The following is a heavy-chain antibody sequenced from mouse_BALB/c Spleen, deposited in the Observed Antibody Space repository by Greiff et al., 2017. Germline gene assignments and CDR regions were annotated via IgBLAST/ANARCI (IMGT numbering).Heavy chain of an antibody. CDR1: GFTFSSFG. CDR3: ARSYAAMDY. J-gene: IGHJ4*01. CDR2: ISSGSSTI. V-gene: IGHV5-17*02. Sequence: EVKVVESGGGLVQPGGSRKLSCAASGFTFSSFGIHWVRQAPEKGLEWVAYISSGSSTIYYADTVKGRFTISRDNPKNTLFLQMTSLRSEDTAMYYCARSYAAMDYWGQGTSVTVSS. D-gene: IGHD2-12*01.